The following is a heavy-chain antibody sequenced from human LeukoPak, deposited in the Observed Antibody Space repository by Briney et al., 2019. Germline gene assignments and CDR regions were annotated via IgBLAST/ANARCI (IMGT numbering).Heavy chain of an antibody. J-gene: IGHJ4*02. V-gene: IGHV4-30-4*08. CDR1: GGSISSGDYY. Sequence: SETLSLTCTVSGGSISSGDYYWSWIRQPPGKGLEWIGYIYYSGSTYYNPSLKSRVTISVDTSRNQFSLKLSSVTAADTAVYYCARDRRDSSGYYGDFFDYWGQGTLVTVSS. CDR3: ARDRRDSSGYYGDFFDY. CDR2: IYYSGST. D-gene: IGHD3-22*01.